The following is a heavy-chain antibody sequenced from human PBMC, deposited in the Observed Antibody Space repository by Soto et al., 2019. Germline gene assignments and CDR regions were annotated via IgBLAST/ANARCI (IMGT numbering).Heavy chain of an antibody. V-gene: IGHV2-5*02. CDR2: IYWDGDK. CDR3: ARRRDGTYALDY. CDR1: GFSLSTNGAG. J-gene: IGHJ4*02. Sequence: QITLKESGPTLVKPTQTLTLTCTFSGFSLSTNGAGVGWIRQPPGKALEWLALIYWDGDKRYSPSLRSRLTLTQDTSKNQVVLTMTNMDPVDTATYYCARRRDGTYALDYWGQGTLVTVAS. D-gene: IGHD1-26*01.